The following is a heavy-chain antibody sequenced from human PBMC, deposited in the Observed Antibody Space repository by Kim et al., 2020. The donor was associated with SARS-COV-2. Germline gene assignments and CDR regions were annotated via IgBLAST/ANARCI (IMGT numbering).Heavy chain of an antibody. CDR2: ISYSGRT. Sequence: SETLSLTCTVSGGAINTDSYYWGWIRQPPGKGLEWIGSISYSGRTSYNPSLKSRLTMSVDTSTNQFSLRLSSVTAADTAVYYCARSANFEWIINWVDSWGQGTLVTVSS. V-gene: IGHV4-39*01. CDR3: ARSANFEWIINWVDS. CDR1: GGAINTDSYY. J-gene: IGHJ5*01. D-gene: IGHD3-9*01.